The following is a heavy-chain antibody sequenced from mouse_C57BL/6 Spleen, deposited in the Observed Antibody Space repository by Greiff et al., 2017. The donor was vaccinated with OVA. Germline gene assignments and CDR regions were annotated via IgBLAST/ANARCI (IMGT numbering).Heavy chain of an antibody. CDR2: IHPNSGST. J-gene: IGHJ2*01. Sequence: QVQLQQSGAELVKPGASVKLSCKASGYTFTSYWMHWVKQRPGQGLEWIGMIHPNSGSTNYNEKFKSKATLTVDKSSSTAYMQLSSLTSEDSAVYYCAIDGYYDFDYWGQGTTLTVSS. D-gene: IGHD2-3*01. V-gene: IGHV1-64*01. CDR3: AIDGYYDFDY. CDR1: GYTFTSYW.